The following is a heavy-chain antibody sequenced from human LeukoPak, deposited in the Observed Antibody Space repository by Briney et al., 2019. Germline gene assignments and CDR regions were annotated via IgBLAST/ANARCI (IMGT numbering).Heavy chain of an antibody. Sequence: PGRPLRLSCAASGFTFSSYGMHWVRQAPGKGLEWVAVIWYDGSNKYYADSVKGRFTISRDNSKNTLYLQMNSLRAEDTAVYYCARDPSSYCGGDCYTAYWGQGTLVTVSS. CDR3: ARDPSSYCGGDCYTAY. J-gene: IGHJ4*02. CDR2: IWYDGSNK. V-gene: IGHV3-33*01. D-gene: IGHD2-21*02. CDR1: GFTFSSYG.